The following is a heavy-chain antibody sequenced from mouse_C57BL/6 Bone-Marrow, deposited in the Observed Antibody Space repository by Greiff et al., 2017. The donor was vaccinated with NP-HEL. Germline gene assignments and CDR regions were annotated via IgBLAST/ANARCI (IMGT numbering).Heavy chain of an antibody. V-gene: IGHV7-3*01. J-gene: IGHJ2*01. D-gene: IGHD4-1*01. Sequence: EVKLVESGGGLVQPGGSLSLSCAASGFTFTDYYMSWVRQPPGKALEWLGFIRNKANGYTTAYSASVRGRFSISRDNTQSILYLQMIAFRAEDSATYYCARYNWADYFDYWGQGTTLTVSS. CDR3: ARYNWADYFDY. CDR1: GFTFTDYY. CDR2: IRNKANGYTT.